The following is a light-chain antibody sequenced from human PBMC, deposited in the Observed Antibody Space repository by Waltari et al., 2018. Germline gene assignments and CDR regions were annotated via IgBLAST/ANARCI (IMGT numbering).Light chain of an antibody. Sequence: EIVMTQSPATLAMSPGERATLSCRASQSVGNRLAWYQQKPGQSPRPLIYCASTRATGIPARFSGSGSGTEFTLTISSLQSEDFALYYCQQYNNWPPKITFGQGTRLEIK. CDR2: CAS. J-gene: IGKJ5*01. CDR3: QQYNNWPPKIT. V-gene: IGKV3-15*01. CDR1: QSVGNR.